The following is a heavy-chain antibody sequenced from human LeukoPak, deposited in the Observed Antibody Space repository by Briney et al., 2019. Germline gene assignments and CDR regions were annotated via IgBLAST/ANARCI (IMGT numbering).Heavy chain of an antibody. J-gene: IGHJ5*02. D-gene: IGHD5-18*01. CDR2: IYYSGST. Sequence: PSETLSLTCIVSGGSISGYYWSWIRQPPGKGLEWIGYIYYSGSTNYNPSLKSRVTISVDTSKNQFSLKLSSVTAADTAVYYCARDGYSYGYGWFDPWGQGTLVTVSS. CDR3: ARDGYSYGYGWFDP. CDR1: GGSISGYY. V-gene: IGHV4-59*01.